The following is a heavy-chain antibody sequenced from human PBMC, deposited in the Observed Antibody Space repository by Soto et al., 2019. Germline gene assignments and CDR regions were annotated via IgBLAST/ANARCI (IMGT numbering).Heavy chain of an antibody. CDR3: AKGGCTNGVCYIPVYGMDV. Sequence: SETLSLTCTVSGGSISSGGYYWSWIRQHPGKGLEWIGYIYYSGSTYYNPSLKSRVTISVDTSKNQFSLKLSSVTAADTAVYYCAKGGCTNGVCYIPVYGMDVWGQGTTVTVSS. D-gene: IGHD2-8*01. V-gene: IGHV4-31*03. CDR1: GGSISSGGYY. J-gene: IGHJ6*02. CDR2: IYYSGST.